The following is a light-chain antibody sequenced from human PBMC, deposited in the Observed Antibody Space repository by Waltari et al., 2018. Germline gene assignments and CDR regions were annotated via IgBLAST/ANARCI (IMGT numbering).Light chain of an antibody. CDR2: ARR. J-gene: IGLJ3*02. CDR1: SSNIGAGYD. Sequence: QSVLTQPPSVSGAPGQRVTISCTGSSSNIGAGYDVQWYHQHPGTAPQRLISARRKRPSGVPDRFSGAKSGPAASLAITWLQAEDEADYYCQSYDSTLSGRVFGGGTKLTVL. V-gene: IGLV1-40*01. CDR3: QSYDSTLSGRV.